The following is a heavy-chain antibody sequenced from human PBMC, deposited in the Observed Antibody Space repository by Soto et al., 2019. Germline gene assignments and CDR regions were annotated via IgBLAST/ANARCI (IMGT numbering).Heavy chain of an antibody. CDR2: ISAYNGNT. V-gene: IGHV1-18*01. D-gene: IGHD5-18*01. J-gene: IGHJ6*02. CDR3: ARDSYSYGKDYYYYGMDV. CDR1: GYTFTSYG. Sequence: GASVKVSCKASGYTFTSYGISWVRQAPGQGLEWMGWISAYNGNTNYAQKLQGRVTMTTDTSTSTACMELRSLRSDDTAVYYCARDSYSYGKDYYYYGMDVWGQGTTVTVSS.